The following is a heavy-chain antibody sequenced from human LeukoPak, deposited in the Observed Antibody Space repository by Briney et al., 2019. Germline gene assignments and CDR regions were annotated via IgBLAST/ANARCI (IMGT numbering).Heavy chain of an antibody. V-gene: IGHV1-2*02. CDR3: ARNIWFGESADAFDI. CDR1: GYTFTGYY. D-gene: IGHD3-10*01. J-gene: IGHJ3*02. Sequence: ASVKVSCKASGYTFTGYYMHWVRQAPGQGLAWMGCINPNSGGTNYAQKFQGRVTMSRDKSIRTAYMELSRLTSDDTAVYYCARNIWFGESADAFDIWGQGTMVTVSS. CDR2: INPNSGGT.